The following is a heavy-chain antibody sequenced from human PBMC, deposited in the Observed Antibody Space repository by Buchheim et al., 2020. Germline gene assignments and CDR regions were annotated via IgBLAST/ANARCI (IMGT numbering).Heavy chain of an antibody. D-gene: IGHD6-6*01. V-gene: IGHV3-30*18. CDR3: AKDANPYSSSSTNFDY. CDR2: ISYDGSNK. Sequence: QVQLVESGGGVVQPGRSLRLSCAASGFTFSSYGMHWVRQAPGKGLEWVAVISYDGSNKYYADSVKGRFTISRDNSKNTLYLQMNSLRAEDTAVYYCAKDANPYSSSSTNFDYWGQGTL. J-gene: IGHJ4*02. CDR1: GFTFSSYG.